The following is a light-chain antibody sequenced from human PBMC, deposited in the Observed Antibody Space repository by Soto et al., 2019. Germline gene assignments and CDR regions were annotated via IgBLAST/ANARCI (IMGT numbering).Light chain of an antibody. Sequence: ALTQPPSASGSPGQSVTISCTGTSSDVGGYNYVSWYQQHPGKAPKLMIYEVSKRPSGVPDRFSGSKSGNTASLTVSGLQAEDEADYYRSSYAGSNNVVFGGGTKLTVL. CDR1: SSDVGGYNY. CDR3: SSYAGSNNVV. V-gene: IGLV2-8*01. J-gene: IGLJ2*01. CDR2: EVS.